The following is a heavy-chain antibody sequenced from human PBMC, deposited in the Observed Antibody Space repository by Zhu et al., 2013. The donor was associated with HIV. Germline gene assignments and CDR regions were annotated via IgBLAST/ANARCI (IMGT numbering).Heavy chain of an antibody. J-gene: IGHJ5*02. Sequence: QVQLQQWGTGLLKPSETLTLTCAVHNESFGVNYWSWVRQSPGKALEWIGEINRGGSINYNPSLKSRVTISIDTSKIQFSLRMISVTAADTAMYYCARTPVRNYVCSSTIAAAGPSNWFDPWGQGTLVTVSS. V-gene: IGHV4-34*02. CDR3: ARTPVRNYVCSSTIAAAGPSNWFDP. CDR2: INRGGSI. D-gene: IGHD6-13*01. CDR1: NESFGVNY.